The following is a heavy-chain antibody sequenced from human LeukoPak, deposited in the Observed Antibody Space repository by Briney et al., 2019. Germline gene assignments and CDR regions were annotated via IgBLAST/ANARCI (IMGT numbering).Heavy chain of an antibody. J-gene: IGHJ4*02. V-gene: IGHV4-61*01. D-gene: IGHD1-26*01. CDR3: ARDTVGAQD. CDR2: IYYSGST. Sequence: SETLSLTCTVSGGSVSSGSYYWSWIRQPPGKGLEWIGYIYYSGSTSYNPSLKSRVTISVDTSKNQFSLKLSSVTAADTAVYYCARDTVGAQDWGQGTLVTVSS. CDR1: GGSVSSGSYY.